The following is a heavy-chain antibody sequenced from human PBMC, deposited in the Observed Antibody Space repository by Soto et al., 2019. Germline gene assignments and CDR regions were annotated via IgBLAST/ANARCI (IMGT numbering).Heavy chain of an antibody. CDR3: ARDDYGNYYYYYGMDV. CDR2: IWYDGSNK. V-gene: IGHV3-33*01. J-gene: IGHJ6*02. CDR1: GFTFSSYG. D-gene: IGHD4-17*01. Sequence: PGGSLRLSCAASGFTFSSYGMHWVRQAPGKGLEWVAVIWYDGSNKYYADSVKGRFTISRDNSKNTLYLQMNSLRAEDTAVYYCARDDYGNYYYYYGMDVWGQGTTVTVSS.